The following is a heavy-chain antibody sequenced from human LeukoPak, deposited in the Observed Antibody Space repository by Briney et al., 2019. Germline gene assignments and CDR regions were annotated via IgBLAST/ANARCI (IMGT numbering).Heavy chain of an antibody. CDR3: ARVGYSSGWCYFDY. D-gene: IGHD6-19*01. Sequence: SETLSLTCTVSGGSISSGDYYWSWIRQPPGKGLEWIGYIYDSGSTYYNPSLKSRVTISVDRSKNQFSLKLSSVTAADTAVYYCARVGYSSGWCYFDYWGQGTLVTVSS. J-gene: IGHJ4*02. CDR2: IYDSGST. V-gene: IGHV4-30-2*01. CDR1: GGSISSGDYY.